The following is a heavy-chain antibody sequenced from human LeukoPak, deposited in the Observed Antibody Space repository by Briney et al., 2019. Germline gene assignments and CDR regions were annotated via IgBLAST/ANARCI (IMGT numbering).Heavy chain of an antibody. CDR1: GFTFSSYE. J-gene: IGHJ6*02. V-gene: IGHV3-48*03. D-gene: IGHD3-10*01. CDR2: ISSSGSTI. CDR3: ARSSGSYYYYGMDV. Sequence: GGSLRLSRAASGFTFSSYEMNWVRQAPGKGLEWVSYISSSGSTIYYADSVKGRFTISRDNAKNSLYLQMNSLRAEDTAVYYCARSSGSYYYYGMDVWGQGTTVTVSS.